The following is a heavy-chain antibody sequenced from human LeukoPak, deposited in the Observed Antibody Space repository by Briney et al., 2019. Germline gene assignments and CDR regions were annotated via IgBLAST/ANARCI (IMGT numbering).Heavy chain of an antibody. Sequence: PSETLSLTCAVYGGSFSGYYWSWIRQPPGEGLEWIGEINHSGSTNYNPSLKSRVTISVDTSKNQFSLKLSSVTAADTAVYYCARAPYYDILTGYRLDPWGQGTLVSVSS. V-gene: IGHV4-34*01. D-gene: IGHD3-9*01. J-gene: IGHJ5*02. CDR1: GGSFSGYY. CDR3: ARAPYYDILTGYRLDP. CDR2: INHSGST.